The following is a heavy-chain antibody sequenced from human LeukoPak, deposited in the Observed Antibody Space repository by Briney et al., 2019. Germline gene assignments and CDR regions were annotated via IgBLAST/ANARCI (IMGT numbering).Heavy chain of an antibody. D-gene: IGHD3-16*01. CDR2: IYHSGST. V-gene: IGHV4-38-2*02. CDR3: ARDRVEGGKQYAFDI. Sequence: KPSETLSLTCAVSGYSISSGYYWGWIRQPPRKGLEWIGSIYHSGSTYYNPSLKIRVTISADTYKNQFSLKLSSVTAADTAVYYCARDRVEGGKQYAFDIWGQGTMVTVSS. J-gene: IGHJ3*02. CDR1: GYSISSGYY.